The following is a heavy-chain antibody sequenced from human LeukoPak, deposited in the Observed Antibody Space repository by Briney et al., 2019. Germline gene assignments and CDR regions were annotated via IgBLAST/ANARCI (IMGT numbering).Heavy chain of an antibody. CDR3: AKDGRIYDILTGYYPGYFDY. CDR2: ISGVGGST. Sequence: GGSLRLSCAASGFTFDDYAMPWVRQAPGKGLKWVSLISGVGGSTYYADSVKGRFTISRDNSKNSLYLQMNSLRTEDTALYYCAKDGRIYDILTGYYPGYFDYWGQGTLVTVSS. J-gene: IGHJ4*02. CDR1: GFTFDDYA. V-gene: IGHV3-43*02. D-gene: IGHD3-9*01.